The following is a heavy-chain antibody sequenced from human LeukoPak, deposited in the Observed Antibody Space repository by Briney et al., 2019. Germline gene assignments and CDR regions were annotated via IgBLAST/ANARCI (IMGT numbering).Heavy chain of an antibody. CDR1: GGSISSSTYY. CDR2: INHSGST. J-gene: IGHJ5*02. CDR3: ARLRQWLVRWFDP. D-gene: IGHD6-19*01. Sequence: KPSETLSLTCTVSGGSISSSTYYWSWIRQPPGKGLEWIGEINHSGSTNYNPSLKSRVTISVDTSKNQFSLKLSSVTAADTAVYYCARLRQWLVRWFDPWGQGTLVTVSS. V-gene: IGHV4-39*07.